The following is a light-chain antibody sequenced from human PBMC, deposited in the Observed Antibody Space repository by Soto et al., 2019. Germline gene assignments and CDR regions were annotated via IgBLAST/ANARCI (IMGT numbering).Light chain of an antibody. CDR3: CSYADPRTFV. V-gene: IGLV2-23*02. J-gene: IGLJ3*02. CDR2: EVR. CDR1: SSDVGRFNL. Sequence: QSALTQPASVSGSPGQSITISCTGTSSDVGRFNLVSWYQHHPGEAPKVIIYEVRRRPSGVSNRFSGSKSGNTASLTISGLLAEDEADYYCCSYADPRTFVFGGGTKLTVL.